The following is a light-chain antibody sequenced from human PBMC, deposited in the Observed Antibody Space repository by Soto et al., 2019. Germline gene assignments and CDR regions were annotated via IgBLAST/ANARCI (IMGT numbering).Light chain of an antibody. CDR2: SDD. V-gene: IGLV1-36*01. Sequence: QSVLTQPPSVSEAPRQRVTISCSGSSSNIGNNAVNGYQQLPGKATKLLIYSDDLLPSGVSDRFSGSKSGTSAALAISGLQSEDEADYYCAAWDDSLNGYVFGTGTKLTVL. CDR3: AAWDDSLNGYV. J-gene: IGLJ1*01. CDR1: SSNIGNNA.